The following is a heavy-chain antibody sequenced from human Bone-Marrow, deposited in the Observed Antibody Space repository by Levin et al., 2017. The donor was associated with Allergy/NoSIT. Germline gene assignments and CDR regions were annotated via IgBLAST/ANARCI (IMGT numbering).Heavy chain of an antibody. D-gene: IGHD2-2*03. CDR3: ARGYCLSTSCYGFDY. V-gene: IGHV2-5*02. CDR2: IYWDDDK. CDR1: GFSLSTSGVG. Sequence: SGPTLVKPTQTLTLTCTFSGFSLSTSGVGVGWIRQPPGKALERLALIYWDDDKRYSPSLKSRPTITKDTSKNQVVLTMTNMDPVDTATYYCARGYCLSTSCYGFDYWGQGTRVTVSS. J-gene: IGHJ4*02.